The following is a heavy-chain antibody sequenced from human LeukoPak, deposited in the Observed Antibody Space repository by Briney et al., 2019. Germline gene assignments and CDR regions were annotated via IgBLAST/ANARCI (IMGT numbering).Heavy chain of an antibody. V-gene: IGHV3-30*18. CDR3: AKDYVLYYYYGMDV. Sequence: PGGSLRLSCAASGFIFSDYGMHWVRQAPGKGLEWVAVVSSEGSVTYYIDSVKGRFTISRDNSKNTLYLQMNSLRAEDTAVYYCAKDYVLYYYYGMDVWGQGTTVTVS. J-gene: IGHJ6*02. CDR1: GFIFSDYG. D-gene: IGHD3-10*02. CDR2: VSSEGSVT.